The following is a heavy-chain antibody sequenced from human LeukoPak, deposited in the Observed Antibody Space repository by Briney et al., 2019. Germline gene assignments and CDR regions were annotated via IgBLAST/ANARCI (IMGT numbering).Heavy chain of an antibody. CDR1: GGSISDYY. Sequence: PSETLSLTCTVSGGSISDYYWSWIRQPPGKGLEWIGYIYYSGNTNYNPSLRSRVTISVDTSKNQFSLNLTSVTAADTAVYYCARGVGATGGKFDYWGQGTLVTVSS. CDR3: ARGVGATGGKFDY. V-gene: IGHV4-59*01. J-gene: IGHJ4*02. CDR2: IYYSGNT. D-gene: IGHD1-26*01.